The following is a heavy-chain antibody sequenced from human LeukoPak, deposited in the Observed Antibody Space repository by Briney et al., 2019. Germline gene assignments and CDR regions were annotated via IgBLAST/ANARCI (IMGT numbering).Heavy chain of an antibody. CDR3: ASNRYGSRGDY. V-gene: IGHV3-53*01. CDR1: GITVSSNY. CDR2: IYGGGST. J-gene: IGHJ4*02. Sequence: GGSLRLSCAASGITVSSNYMNWVRQAPGKGLEWVSVIYGGGSTYYADSVKGRFTISRDNSKNTLYLQMNSLRAEDTAVYYCASNRYGSRGDYWGQGTLVTVSS. D-gene: IGHD3-10*01.